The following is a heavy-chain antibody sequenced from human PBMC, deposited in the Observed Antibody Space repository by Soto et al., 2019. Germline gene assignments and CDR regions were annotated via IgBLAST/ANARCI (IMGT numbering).Heavy chain of an antibody. V-gene: IGHV3-53*01. CDR3: ARFGGDYYYYGMDV. J-gene: IGHJ6*02. CDR2: IYSGGST. CDR1: GFTVSSNY. D-gene: IGHD3-10*01. Sequence: VSLRLSCAASGFTVSSNYMSWVRQAPGKGLEWVSVIYSGGSTYYADSVKGRFTISRDNSKNTLYLQMNSLRAEDTAVYYCARFGGDYYYYGMDVWGQGTTVTVSS.